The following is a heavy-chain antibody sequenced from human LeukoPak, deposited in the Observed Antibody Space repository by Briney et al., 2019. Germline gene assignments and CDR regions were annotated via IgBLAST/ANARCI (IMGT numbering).Heavy chain of an antibody. CDR1: GYIFTSYW. CDR2: IYPGDSDT. CDR3: ARLASYYGSGSLVDY. Sequence: GESLKISCKASGYIFTSYWIGWVRQMPGKGLEWMGIIYPGDSDTRYSPSFQGQVTISADKSISTAYLQWSSLKASDTAMYYCARLASYYGSGSLVDYWGQGTLVTVSS. D-gene: IGHD3-10*01. J-gene: IGHJ4*02. V-gene: IGHV5-51*01.